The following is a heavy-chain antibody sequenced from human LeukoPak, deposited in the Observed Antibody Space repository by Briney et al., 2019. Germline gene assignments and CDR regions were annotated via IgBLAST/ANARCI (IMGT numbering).Heavy chain of an antibody. D-gene: IGHD3-9*01. CDR3: ARASLYDISTGYYYYYYMDV. CDR1: GFTFSSYW. V-gene: IGHV3-74*01. Sequence: GGSLRLSCAASGFTFSSYWMHWVRQAPGKGLVWVSRINSDGSSTSYADSVKGRFTISRDNAKNTLYLQMNSLRAEDTAVYYCARASLYDISTGYYYYYYMDVWGKGTTVTISS. J-gene: IGHJ6*03. CDR2: INSDGSST.